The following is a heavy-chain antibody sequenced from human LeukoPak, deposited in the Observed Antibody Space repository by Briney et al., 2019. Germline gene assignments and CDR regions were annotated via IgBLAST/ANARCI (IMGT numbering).Heavy chain of an antibody. V-gene: IGHV3-66*01. D-gene: IGHD3-22*01. CDR1: GFTVSSNY. J-gene: IGHJ4*02. Sequence: GGSLRLSCAASGFTVSSNYMSWVRQAPGKGLEWVSVIYSGGSTYYADSVKGRFTISRDSSKNTLYLQMNSLRAEDTAVYYCARDAYTPYDSSGYYYGYWGQGTLVTVSS. CDR3: ARDAYTPYDSSGYYYGY. CDR2: IYSGGST.